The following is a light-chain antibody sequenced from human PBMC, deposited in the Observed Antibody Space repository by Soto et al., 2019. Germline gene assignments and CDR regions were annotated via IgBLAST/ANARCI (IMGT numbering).Light chain of an antibody. CDR1: QSLLYSSGYNY. V-gene: IGKV2-28*01. CDR3: MQALQTPPT. CDR2: LGS. J-gene: IGKJ1*01. Sequence: DIVMTQSPLSLPVTPGEPASISCRSSQSLLYSSGYNYLDWYLQKPGQSPQLLIYLGSNRASGVPDRFSGSGSGTDFTLKISRVEAEDVGVYYCMQALQTPPTFGQGTRWIS.